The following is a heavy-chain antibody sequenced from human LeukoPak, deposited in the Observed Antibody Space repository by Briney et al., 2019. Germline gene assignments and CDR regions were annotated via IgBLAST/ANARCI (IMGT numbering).Heavy chain of an antibody. J-gene: IGHJ3*02. D-gene: IGHD4-17*01. CDR1: GFTFSSYW. V-gene: IGHV3-74*01. CDR3: ARPRYGDGAFDI. CDR2: INSDGSST. Sequence: GGSLRLSCAASGFTFSSYWMHWVRQAPGKGLVWVSRINSDGSSTSYADSVKGRFTISRDNAKNTLYLQMNSLRAEDTAVYYRARPRYGDGAFDIWGQGTMVTVSS.